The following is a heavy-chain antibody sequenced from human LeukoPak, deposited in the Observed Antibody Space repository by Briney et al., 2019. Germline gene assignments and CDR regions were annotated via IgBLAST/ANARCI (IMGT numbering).Heavy chain of an antibody. D-gene: IGHD3-22*01. CDR3: ARVEGSVYYDSSGYYYSYFDY. V-gene: IGHV4-34*01. CDR2: INHSGST. Sequence: SETLSLTCAVYGGSFSGYYWSWIRQPPGKGLEWIGEINHSGSTNYNPSLKSRVTISVDTSKNQFSLKLSSVTAADTAVYYCARVEGSVYYDSSGYYYSYFDYWGQGTLVTVSS. CDR1: GGSFSGYY. J-gene: IGHJ4*02.